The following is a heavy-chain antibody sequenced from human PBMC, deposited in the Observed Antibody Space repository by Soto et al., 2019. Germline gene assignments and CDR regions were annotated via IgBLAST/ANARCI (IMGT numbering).Heavy chain of an antibody. V-gene: IGHV3-30-3*01. CDR1: GFTFSSYA. Sequence: QVQLVESGGGVVQPGRSLRLSCAASGFTFSSYAMHWVRQAPGKGLEWVAVISYDGSNKYYADSVKGRFTISRDNSKNTLYLQMNRLRAEDTAVYYCARSHRGGDYLYWYFDLWGRGTLVTVSS. CDR3: ARSHRGGDYLYWYFDL. J-gene: IGHJ2*01. CDR2: ISYDGSNK. D-gene: IGHD4-17*01.